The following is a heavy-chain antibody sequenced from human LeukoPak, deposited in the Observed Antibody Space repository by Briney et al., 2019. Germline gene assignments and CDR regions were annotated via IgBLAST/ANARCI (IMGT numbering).Heavy chain of an antibody. Sequence: PSETLSLTRTVSGDSVSNNSYGYGWFRLPFGTCLKWLGSIYYRGNTYYNPSLKSRVTISVNTSKNQFSLNLYSVTAADTAVFYCARSYYYDYRQIDYWGQGTLVTVSS. CDR1: GDSVSNNSYG. D-gene: IGHD3-22*01. CDR3: ARSYYYDYRQIDY. V-gene: IGHV4-39*01. J-gene: IGHJ4*02. CDR2: IYYRGNT.